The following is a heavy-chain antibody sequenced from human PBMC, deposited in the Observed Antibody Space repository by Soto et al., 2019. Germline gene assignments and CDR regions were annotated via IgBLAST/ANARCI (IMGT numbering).Heavy chain of an antibody. CDR3: ARAGSRAYTIDC. Sequence: EVQLVESGGGLVQPGGSLRLSCAASGFTFSDHYMDWVRQAPGKGLEWVGRTRNKANSYTTEYAASVKGRFTISRDDSKNSLYLQMNSLKTEDTAMYFCARAGSRAYTIDCWGQGILVTVSS. J-gene: IGHJ4*02. D-gene: IGHD2-2*02. CDR2: TRNKANSYTT. CDR1: GFTFSDHY. V-gene: IGHV3-72*01.